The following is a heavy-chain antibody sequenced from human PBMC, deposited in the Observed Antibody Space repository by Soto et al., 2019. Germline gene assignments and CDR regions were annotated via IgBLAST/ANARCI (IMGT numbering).Heavy chain of an antibody. CDR1: GFSLSTSGVG. CDR2: IYRNDDK. CDR3: AHIGAGKLVDY. Sequence: GPTLVNPTQTLTLTCTFSGFSLSTSGVGVAWIRQTPGKALEWLALIYRNDDKRYSPSLKSRLTITKDTSKSQVVLTMTNMDPVDTATYYCAHIGAGKLVDYWGQGTLVTVSS. J-gene: IGHJ4*02. V-gene: IGHV2-5*01. D-gene: IGHD6-13*01.